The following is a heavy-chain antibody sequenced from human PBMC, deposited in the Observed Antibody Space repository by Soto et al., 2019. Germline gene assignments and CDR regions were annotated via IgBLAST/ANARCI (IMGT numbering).Heavy chain of an antibody. CDR3: ARVLGPEGFLEWLPGMDV. J-gene: IGHJ6*03. V-gene: IGHV3-13*01. Sequence: GGSLRLSCAASGFTFSSYDMHWVRQATGKGLEWVSAIGTAGDTYYPGSVKGRFTISRENAKNSLYLQMNSLRAGDTAVYYCARVLGPEGFLEWLPGMDVWGKGTTVTVSS. CDR2: IGTAGDT. D-gene: IGHD3-3*01. CDR1: GFTFSSYD.